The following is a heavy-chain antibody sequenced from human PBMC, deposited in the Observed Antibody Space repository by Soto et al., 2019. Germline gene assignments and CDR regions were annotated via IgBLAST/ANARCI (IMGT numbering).Heavy chain of an antibody. V-gene: IGHV4-39*01. Sequence: QLQLQESGPGLVRPSETLSLTCTVSGGSISSSSFYWGWIRQPPGKGLEWIGSIHYSGSTYYDPSLKSRVTISGDTSKSQFSLKVSSVTAADTAVYYCARTTEGLWYFELWGRGTPVIVSS. CDR1: GGSISSSSFY. CDR2: IHYSGST. J-gene: IGHJ2*01. D-gene: IGHD4-17*01. CDR3: ARTTEGLWYFEL.